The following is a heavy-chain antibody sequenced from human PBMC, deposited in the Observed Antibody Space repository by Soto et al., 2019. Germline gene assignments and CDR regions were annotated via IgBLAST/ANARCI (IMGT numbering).Heavy chain of an antibody. Sequence: XXTLSLTCTVSRGSITSSSYYWGWIRQPPGKGXEWIGXIYYSGRTYYNXXLKSRVTXXVDTSKNQFSLKLSSVTAADTAVYYCARVWGGAFDIWGQGTMVTVS. J-gene: IGHJ3*02. CDR3: ARVWGGAFDI. CDR1: RGSITSSSYY. V-gene: IGHV4-39*01. D-gene: IGHD3-10*01. CDR2: IYYSGRT.